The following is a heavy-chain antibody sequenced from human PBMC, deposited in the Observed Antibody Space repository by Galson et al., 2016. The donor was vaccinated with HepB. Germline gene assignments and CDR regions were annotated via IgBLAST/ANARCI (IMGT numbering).Heavy chain of an antibody. CDR3: ARDARKTLQDAFDI. V-gene: IGHV3-21*01. CDR2: ISIGSSYI. CDR1: GFTFSSYN. J-gene: IGHJ3*02. Sequence: SLRLSCAASGFTFSSYNMNWVRQAPGKGLELVSSISIGSSYIYYADSVKGRFTISRDNAKNSLYLQMNSLRAEDTAVYYCARDARKTLQDAFDIWGQGTMVTVSS.